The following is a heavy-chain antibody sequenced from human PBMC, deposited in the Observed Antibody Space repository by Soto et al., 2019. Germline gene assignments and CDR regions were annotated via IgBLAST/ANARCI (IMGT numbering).Heavy chain of an antibody. CDR2: IYSSGSA. D-gene: IGHD3-3*01. CDR3: ARGQRFSDWFDP. Sequence: QVQLQESGPGLVKPSETLSLTCTVSGGDISTYYWTWIRQPTGEGLEWTGRIYSSGSAKYNPSLESRVTMSLDTSKNQFSLRLSSVTAADTAVYYCARGQRFSDWFDPWGQGTLVTVSS. J-gene: IGHJ5*02. CDR1: GGDISTYY. V-gene: IGHV4-4*07.